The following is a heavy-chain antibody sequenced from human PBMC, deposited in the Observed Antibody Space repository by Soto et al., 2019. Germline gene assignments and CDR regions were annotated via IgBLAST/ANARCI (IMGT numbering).Heavy chain of an antibody. D-gene: IGHD1-1*01. CDR3: ASPMGTGTTDYYYYGMDV. J-gene: IGHJ6*02. V-gene: IGHV1-69*12. CDR2: IIPIFGTA. Sequence: QVQLVQSGAEVKKPGSSVKVSCKASGGTFSSYAISWVRQAPGQGLEWMGGIIPIFGTANYAQKFQGRVTITADXXTXTXXMELSSLRSEDTAVYYCASPMGTGTTDYYYYGMDVWGQGTTVTVSS. CDR1: GGTFSSYA.